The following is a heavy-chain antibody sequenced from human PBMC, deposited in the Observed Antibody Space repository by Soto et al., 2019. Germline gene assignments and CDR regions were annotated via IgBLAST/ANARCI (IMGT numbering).Heavy chain of an antibody. CDR2: MNPNSGNT. Sequence: ASVKVSCKASGYTFTSYDINWVRQATGQGLEWMGWMNPNSGNTGYSQKCQGRVTMTRNTSISTAYMELSSLRYEDTAVYYGGRGRYPMVRFGEFDPWGQGTLVTVSS. J-gene: IGHJ5*02. CDR3: GRGRYPMVRFGEFDP. D-gene: IGHD3-10*01. CDR1: GYTFTSYD. V-gene: IGHV1-8*01.